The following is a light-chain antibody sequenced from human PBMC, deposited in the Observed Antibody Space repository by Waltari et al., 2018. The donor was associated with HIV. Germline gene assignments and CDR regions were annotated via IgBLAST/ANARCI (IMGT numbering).Light chain of an antibody. Sequence: EIVMTQSTPTLSVSPGQRVTLPCLASQSISAKVAWYQKRHGQAPRLLIYEAATRPTGIPARFSGSGSGTEFTLTISSLQSEDFAIYFCQQYDDGPRGITFGQGTMLEIK. V-gene: IGKV3-15*01. CDR2: EAA. J-gene: IGKJ2*01. CDR1: QSISAK. CDR3: QQYDDGPRGIT.